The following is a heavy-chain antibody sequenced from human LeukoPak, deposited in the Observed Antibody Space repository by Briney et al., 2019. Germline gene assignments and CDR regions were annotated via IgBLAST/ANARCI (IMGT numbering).Heavy chain of an antibody. Sequence: SETLSLTCTVSGGSISSYYWSWIRQPAGKGLEWIGRIYTSGSTNYNPSLKSRVTMSVDTSKNQFSLKLSSVTAADTAVYYCARDREYCSGGSCYSNFDPWGQGTLVTVSS. V-gene: IGHV4-4*07. CDR1: GGSISSYY. J-gene: IGHJ5*02. D-gene: IGHD2-15*01. CDR2: IYTSGST. CDR3: ARDREYCSGGSCYSNFDP.